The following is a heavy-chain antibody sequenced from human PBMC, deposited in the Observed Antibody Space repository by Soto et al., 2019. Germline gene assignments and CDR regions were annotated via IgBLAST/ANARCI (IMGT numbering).Heavy chain of an antibody. CDR3: AKDQVTIFGVDHYYYYGMDV. CDR1: GFTFSSYA. CDR2: ISGSGGST. J-gene: IGHJ6*02. V-gene: IGHV3-23*01. D-gene: IGHD3-3*01. Sequence: GGSLRLSCAASGFTFSSYAMSWVRQAPGKGLEWVSAISGSGGSTYYADSVKGRFTISRDNSKNTLYLQMNSLRAEDAAVYYCAKDQVTIFGVDHYYYYGMDVWGQGTTVTVSS.